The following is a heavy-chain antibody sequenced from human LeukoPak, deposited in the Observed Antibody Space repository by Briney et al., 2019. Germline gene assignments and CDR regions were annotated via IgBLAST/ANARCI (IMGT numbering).Heavy chain of an antibody. CDR3: ARDPNGSGSFDY. CDR1: GGSISSGGYY. D-gene: IGHD3-10*01. Sequence: SQTLSLTCTVSGGSISSGGYYWSWIRQHPGKGLEWIGYIYYSGSTYYNPSLKSRVAISVDTSKNQFSLKLSSVTAADTAVYYCARDPNGSGSFDYWGQGTLVTVSS. V-gene: IGHV4-31*03. J-gene: IGHJ4*02. CDR2: IYYSGST.